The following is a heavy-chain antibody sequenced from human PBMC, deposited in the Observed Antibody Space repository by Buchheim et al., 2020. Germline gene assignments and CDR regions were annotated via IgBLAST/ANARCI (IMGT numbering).Heavy chain of an antibody. V-gene: IGHV3-48*03. CDR2: ISSSGSTI. J-gene: IGHJ4*02. CDR3: AITRGDLPGSREWYFDY. CDR1: GFTFSSYE. Sequence: EVQLVESGGGLVQPGGSLRLSCAASGFTFSSYEMNWVRQAPGKGLEWVSYISSSGSTIYYADSVKGRFTISRDNAKNSLYLQMNSLRAEDAAFYYCAITRGDLPGSREWYFDYWGQGTL. D-gene: IGHD1-14*01.